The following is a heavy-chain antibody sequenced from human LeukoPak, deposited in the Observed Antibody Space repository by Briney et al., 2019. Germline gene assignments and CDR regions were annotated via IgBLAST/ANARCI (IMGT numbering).Heavy chain of an antibody. CDR3: ARKGYCSGGSCYLGWFDP. D-gene: IGHD2-15*01. CDR1: GYSFTSYW. Sequence: GESLKISCKGSGYSFTSYWIGWVRQMPGKGLEWMGIIYPGDSDTRYSPSFQGQVTISADKSISTAYLQWSSLKASDTAMYYCARKGYCSGGSCYLGWFDPWGQGTLVTVPS. CDR2: IYPGDSDT. V-gene: IGHV5-51*01. J-gene: IGHJ5*02.